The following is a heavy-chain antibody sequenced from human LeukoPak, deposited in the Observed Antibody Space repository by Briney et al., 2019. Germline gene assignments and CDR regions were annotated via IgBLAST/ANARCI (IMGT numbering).Heavy chain of an antibody. D-gene: IGHD2-15*01. V-gene: IGHV1-2*02. J-gene: IGHJ3*02. Sequence: ASVKVSCKASGYTFTGYYMHWVRQAPGQGLEWMGWINPNSGGTNYAQKFQGRVTMTRDTSISTAYMELSRLRSDDTAVYYCASPQRYCSGGSCYRRAFDIWGQGTMVTVSS. CDR2: INPNSGGT. CDR1: GYTFTGYY. CDR3: ASPQRYCSGGSCYRRAFDI.